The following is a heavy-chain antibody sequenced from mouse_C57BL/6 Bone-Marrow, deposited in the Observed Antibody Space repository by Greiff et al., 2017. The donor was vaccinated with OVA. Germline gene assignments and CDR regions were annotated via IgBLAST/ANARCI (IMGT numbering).Heavy chain of an antibody. CDR1: GFTFSSYG. Sequence: EVMLVESGGDLVKPGGSLKLSCAASGFTFSSYGMPWVRQTPDKRLEWVATISSGGSYTYYPDSVKGRFTISRDNAKNTLYLQMSSLKSEDTAMYYCARLELGRRVYYAMDYWGQGTSVTVSS. CDR2: ISSGGSYT. J-gene: IGHJ4*01. D-gene: IGHD4-1*01. V-gene: IGHV5-6*01. CDR3: ARLELGRRVYYAMDY.